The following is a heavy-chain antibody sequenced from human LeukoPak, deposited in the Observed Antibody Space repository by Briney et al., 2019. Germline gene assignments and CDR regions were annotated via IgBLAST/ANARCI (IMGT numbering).Heavy chain of an antibody. CDR1: GGSISSSRYY. D-gene: IGHD2-21*01. CDR3: ARHGWGSSRYFDL. V-gene: IGHV4-39*01. J-gene: IGHJ2*01. Sequence: SETLSLTCSVSGGSISSSRYYWGWIRQPPGKGLEWIGSIYYSGSTYYNPSLKSRVTISVDMSKNQFSLKLNSVTAADTAVYYCARHGWGSSRYFDLWGRGTLVTVSS. CDR2: IYYSGST.